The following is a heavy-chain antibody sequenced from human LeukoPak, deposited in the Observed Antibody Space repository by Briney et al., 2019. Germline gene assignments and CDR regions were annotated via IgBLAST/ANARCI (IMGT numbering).Heavy chain of an antibody. Sequence: GGSLRLSCAASGFTFSSYVMSWVRQAPGKGLEWVSAITGSGGNTYYADSVKGRFTISRDNSKNTVFLQMNSLRAEDTAVYYCAKWGDYDVLTGYYVSDYWGQGTLVTVSS. CDR2: ITGSGGNT. CDR3: AKWGDYDVLTGYYVSDY. CDR1: GFTFSSYV. D-gene: IGHD3-9*01. J-gene: IGHJ4*02. V-gene: IGHV3-23*01.